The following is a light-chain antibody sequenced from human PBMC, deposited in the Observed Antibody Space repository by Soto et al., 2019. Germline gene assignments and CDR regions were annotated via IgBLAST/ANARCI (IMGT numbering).Light chain of an antibody. J-gene: IGLJ2*01. CDR3: SSYTSSSTHVV. V-gene: IGLV2-14*01. Sequence: QSALTQPASVSGSPGQSITISCTGTSSDVGGYNYVSWYQQHPDKAPKLLIYDVSNRPSGVSNRFSASKSGNTASLTISGRQAEEEADYYCSSYTSSSTHVVFGGGTKLTVL. CDR2: DVS. CDR1: SSDVGGYNY.